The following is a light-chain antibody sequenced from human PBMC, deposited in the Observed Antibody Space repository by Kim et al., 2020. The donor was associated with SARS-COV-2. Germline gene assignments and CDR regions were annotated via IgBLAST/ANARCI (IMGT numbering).Light chain of an antibody. J-gene: IGLJ3*02. V-gene: IGLV2-11*01. CDR3: CSYVHTYTWV. CDR1: SSFFGGYKY. CDR2: DVT. Sequence: SIPRACHATSSFFGGYKYVSLYQQHPAKAPTLMIYDVTTRPSGVPDRFSGSKSGNAASLTISGLQVEDESDYYCCSYVHTYTWVFGGGTQLTVL.